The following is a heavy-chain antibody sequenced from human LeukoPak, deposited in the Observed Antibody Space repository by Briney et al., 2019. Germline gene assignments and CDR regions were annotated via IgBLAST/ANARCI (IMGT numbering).Heavy chain of an antibody. V-gene: IGHV3-9*01. CDR2: ISWNSGSI. J-gene: IGHJ4*02. D-gene: IGHD3-16*01. CDR3: AKVGTMITFGGGFDY. CDR1: GFTFDDYA. Sequence: PGGSLRLSCAASGFTFDDYAMHWVRQAPGKGLEWVSGISWNSGSIGYADSVKGRFTISRDNAENSLYLQMNSLRAEDTALYYCAKVGTMITFGGGFDYWGQGTLVTVSS.